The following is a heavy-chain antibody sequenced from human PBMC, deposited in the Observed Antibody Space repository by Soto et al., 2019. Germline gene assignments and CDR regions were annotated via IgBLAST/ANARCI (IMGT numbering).Heavy chain of an antibody. CDR2: IKQDGSEK. CDR1: GFTFSSYW. J-gene: IGHJ6*02. D-gene: IGHD2-15*01. Sequence: EVQLVESGGGLVQPGGSLRLSCAASGFTFSSYWMSWVRQAPGKGLEWVANIKQDGSEKYYVDSVKGRFTISRDNAKNSLYLQMNSLRAEDTAVYYCARGYCSGGSCYATHTAFYYYYGMDVWGQGTTVTVSS. CDR3: ARGYCSGGSCYATHTAFYYYYGMDV. V-gene: IGHV3-7*04.